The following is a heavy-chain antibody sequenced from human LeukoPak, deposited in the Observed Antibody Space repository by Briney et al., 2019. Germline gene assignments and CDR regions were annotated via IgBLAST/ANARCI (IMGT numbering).Heavy chain of an antibody. CDR1: GDSISSGYSY. V-gene: IGHV4-31*03. CDR2: IYYSGST. J-gene: IGHJ4*02. D-gene: IGHD5-12*01. CDR3: ARDRNGYNLVDY. Sequence: PSETLSLTCTVSGDSISSGYSYWSWIRHLPGKGLEWLGYIYYSGSTYYTPALKSRLTISVDTSKNDFSLKLTSVTAADTAVYYCARDRNGYNLVDYWGQGTLVTVSS.